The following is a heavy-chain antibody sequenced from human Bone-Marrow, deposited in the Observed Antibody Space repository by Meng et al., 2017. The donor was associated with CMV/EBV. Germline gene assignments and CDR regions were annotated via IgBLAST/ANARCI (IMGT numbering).Heavy chain of an antibody. CDR3: ARDGSSGWFYYYYGMDV. D-gene: IGHD6-19*01. CDR1: GDSVSSNSAA. V-gene: IGHV6-1*01. Sequence: SETLSLTCAISGDSVSSNSAAWNWIRQSPSRGLEWLGRTYYRSKWYNDYAVSVKSRITINPDTSKNQFSLQLNSVTPEDTAVYYCARDGSSGWFYYYYGMDVWGQGTTVTVSS. CDR2: TYYRSKWYN. J-gene: IGHJ6*02.